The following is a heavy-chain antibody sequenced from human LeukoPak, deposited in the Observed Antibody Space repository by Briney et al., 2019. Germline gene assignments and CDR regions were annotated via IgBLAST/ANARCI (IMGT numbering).Heavy chain of an antibody. CDR3: AKEHNWNYGAPSEGAFDI. V-gene: IGHV3-23*01. Sequence: GGSLRLSCAASGFTFSSYAMSWVRQAPGKGLEWVSAISGSGGSTYYADSVKGRFTISRDNSKNTLYLQMNSLRAEDTAVYYCAKEHNWNYGAPSEGAFDIWGQGTMVTVS. CDR2: ISGSGGST. D-gene: IGHD1-7*01. J-gene: IGHJ3*02. CDR1: GFTFSSYA.